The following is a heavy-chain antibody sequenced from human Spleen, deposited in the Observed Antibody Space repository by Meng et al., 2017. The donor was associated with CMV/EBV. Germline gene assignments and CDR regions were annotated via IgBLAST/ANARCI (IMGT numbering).Heavy chain of an antibody. CDR3: ARDRYNWDFDY. D-gene: IGHD1-1*01. J-gene: IGHJ4*02. CDR1: CYTFVNFG. Sequence: SCKASCYTFVNFGFSWVRQAPGQGLQWMGWVSTYNGNTNYAKSLQGRVTLTTDTSTSTAYMELRSLRSDDTAVYFCARDRYNWDFDYWGQGTLVTVSS. V-gene: IGHV1-18*01. CDR2: VSTYNGNT.